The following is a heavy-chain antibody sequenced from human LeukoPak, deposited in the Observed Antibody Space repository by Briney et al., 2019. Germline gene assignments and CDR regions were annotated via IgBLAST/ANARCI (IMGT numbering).Heavy chain of an antibody. Sequence: PSETLSLTCTASGGSISSSSYYWGWIRQPPGKGLEWIGSIYYSGSTYYNPSLKSRVTISVDTSKNQFSLKLSSVTAADTAVYYCAKHGGYYFDYWGQGTLVTVSS. V-gene: IGHV4-39*01. D-gene: IGHD3-16*01. CDR1: GGSISSSSYY. CDR2: IYYSGST. CDR3: AKHGGYYFDY. J-gene: IGHJ4*02.